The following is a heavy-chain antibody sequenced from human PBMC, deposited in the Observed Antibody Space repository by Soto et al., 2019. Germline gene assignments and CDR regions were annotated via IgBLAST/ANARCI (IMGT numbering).Heavy chain of an antibody. J-gene: IGHJ4*02. V-gene: IGHV3-23*01. CDR1: GFIFNNYA. D-gene: IGHD2-2*01. CDR2: INNGGDNI. Sequence: GSLRLSCAASGFIFNNYAMSWVRQAPGKGLEWVSSINNGGDNIYYADSVKGRFTISRDNSKSTLYLQMNSLRAEDTAVYYCAKTFLARYCSSSICYDPADYFDYWGQGTLVTVSS. CDR3: AKTFLARYCSSSICYDPADYFDY.